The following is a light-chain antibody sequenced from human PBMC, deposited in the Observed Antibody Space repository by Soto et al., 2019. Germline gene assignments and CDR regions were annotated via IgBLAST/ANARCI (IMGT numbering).Light chain of an antibody. CDR1: QSVKTY. V-gene: IGKV3-15*01. Sequence: ELLMTQSPATLSMSPGERATLSCRASQSVKTYLAWYQQKPGQAPRLLIYGASTRATGIPARFSGGGSGTEFTLTISSLQSEDSAVYYCQQYHNWPPWTFGQGTKVDIK. CDR2: GAS. CDR3: QQYHNWPPWT. J-gene: IGKJ1*01.